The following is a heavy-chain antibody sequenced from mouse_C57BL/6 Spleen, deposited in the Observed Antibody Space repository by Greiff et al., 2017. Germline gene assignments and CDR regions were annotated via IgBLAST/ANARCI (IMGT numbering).Heavy chain of an antibody. Sequence: QVQLKESGAELVKPGASVKLSCKASGYTFTEYTIHWVKQRSGQGLEWIGWFYPGSGSIKYNEKFKDKATLTADKSSSTVYMELSRLTSEDSAVYFCARHSYYYGSSSYYFDYWGQGTTLTVSS. CDR2: FYPGSGSI. CDR3: ARHSYYYGSSSYYFDY. D-gene: IGHD1-1*01. CDR1: GYTFTEYT. J-gene: IGHJ2*01. V-gene: IGHV1-62-2*01.